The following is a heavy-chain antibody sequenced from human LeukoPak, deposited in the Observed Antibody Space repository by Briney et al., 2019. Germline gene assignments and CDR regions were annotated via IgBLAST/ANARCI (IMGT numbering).Heavy chain of an antibody. CDR3: AKGYSGWGPDY. D-gene: IGHD6-19*01. V-gene: IGHV3-30*18. J-gene: IGHJ4*02. Sequence: PGGSLRLSCAASGFTFSSYGMHWVRQAPGKGLEWVAVISYDGSNKYYADSVKGRFTISRDNSKNTLYLQMNSLRAEDTAVYYCAKGYSGWGPDYWGQGTLVTVSS. CDR2: ISYDGSNK. CDR1: GFTFSSYG.